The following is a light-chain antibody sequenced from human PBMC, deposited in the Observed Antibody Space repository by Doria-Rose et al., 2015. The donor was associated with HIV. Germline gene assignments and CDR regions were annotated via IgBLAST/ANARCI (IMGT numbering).Light chain of an antibody. Sequence: DIRLNQSPSSLCASVGDRVTITCRASQGIRNSLAWYQQKPGKAPKLLVYAASTLESGVPSRFSGSGSGTDYTLTISSLQPEDFATYYCQQYYSTPQTFGQGTKLETK. V-gene: IGKV1-NL1*01. J-gene: IGKJ2*01. CDR2: AAS. CDR1: QGIRNS. CDR3: QQYYSTPQT.